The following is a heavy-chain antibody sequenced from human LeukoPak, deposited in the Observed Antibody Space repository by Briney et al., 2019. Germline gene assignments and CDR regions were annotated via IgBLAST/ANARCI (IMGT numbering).Heavy chain of an antibody. CDR2: ISGSGGNT. Sequence: GSLRLSCAASGFTFSSYAMSWVRQAPGKGLEWVSAISGSGGNTYYADSVKGRFTISRDNSKNTLYLQMNSLRAEDTAVYYCAKDPRGDCSGGSCYYLDYWGQGTLVTVSS. J-gene: IGHJ4*02. CDR1: GFTFSSYA. D-gene: IGHD2-15*01. V-gene: IGHV3-23*01. CDR3: AKDPRGDCSGGSCYYLDY.